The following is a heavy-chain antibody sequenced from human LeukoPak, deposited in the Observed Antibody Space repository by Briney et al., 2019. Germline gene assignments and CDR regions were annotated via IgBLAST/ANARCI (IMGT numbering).Heavy chain of an antibody. Sequence: GASVKVSCKASGYTFTGYYMHWVRQAPGQGLEWMGWINPNSGGTNYAQKFQGRVTMTRDTSISTAYMELSRLRSDDTAVCYCARDIGYCSSTSCSDAFDIWGQGTMVTVSS. CDR2: INPNSGGT. J-gene: IGHJ3*02. D-gene: IGHD2-2*03. CDR3: ARDIGYCSSTSCSDAFDI. V-gene: IGHV1-2*02. CDR1: GYTFTGYY.